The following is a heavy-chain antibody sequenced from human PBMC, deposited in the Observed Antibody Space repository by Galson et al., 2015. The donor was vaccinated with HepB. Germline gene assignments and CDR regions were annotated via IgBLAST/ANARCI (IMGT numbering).Heavy chain of an antibody. J-gene: IGHJ2*01. CDR2: ISGSGGST. CDR1: GFTFSSYA. V-gene: IGHV3-23*01. Sequence: SLRLSCAASGFTFSSYAMSWVRQAPGKGLEWVSAISGSGGSTYYADSVKGRFTISRDNSKNTLYLQMNSLRAEDTAVYYCANIESVAGIPINWYFDLWGRGTLVTVSS. D-gene: IGHD6-19*01. CDR3: ANIESVAGIPINWYFDL.